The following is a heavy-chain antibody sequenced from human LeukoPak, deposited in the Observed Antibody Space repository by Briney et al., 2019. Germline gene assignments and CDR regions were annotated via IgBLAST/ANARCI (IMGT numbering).Heavy chain of an antibody. CDR2: ISAYNGNT. J-gene: IGHJ4*02. Sequence: ASVKVSCKASGYTFTSYGISWARQAPGQGLEWMGWISAYNGNTNYAQKLQGRVTMTTDTSTSTAYMELRSLRSDDTAVYYCVGVTSTYYFDYWGQGTLVTVSS. CDR1: GYTFTSYG. V-gene: IGHV1-18*01. CDR3: VGVTSTYYFDY.